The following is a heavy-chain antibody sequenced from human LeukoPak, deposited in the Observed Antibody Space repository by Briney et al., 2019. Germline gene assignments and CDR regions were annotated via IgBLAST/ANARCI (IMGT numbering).Heavy chain of an antibody. Sequence: EGSLRLSCAASGFTFSSYAMSWVRQAPGKGLEWVSAISGSGGSTYYADSVKGRFTISRDNSKNTLYLQMNSLRAEDTAVYYCAKGPVYDSSGYYSNYFDYWGQGTLVTVSS. CDR3: AKGPVYDSSGYYSNYFDY. CDR2: ISGSGGST. V-gene: IGHV3-23*01. D-gene: IGHD3-22*01. J-gene: IGHJ4*02. CDR1: GFTFSSYA.